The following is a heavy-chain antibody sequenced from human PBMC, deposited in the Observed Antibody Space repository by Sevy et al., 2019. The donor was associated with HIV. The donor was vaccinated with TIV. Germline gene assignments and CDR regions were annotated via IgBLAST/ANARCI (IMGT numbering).Heavy chain of an antibody. D-gene: IGHD2-15*01. V-gene: IGHV1-46*03. CDR2: INPSGGST. CDR1: GYTFTNYY. J-gene: IGHJ4*02. CDR3: ARGDGTCRCFDY. Sequence: ASVKVSCKASGYTFTNYYIHWVRQAPGQGLEWMGVINPSGGSTSYAQKFQGRVTMTRDTSTRTVYMELSSLRSEDTAVYYCARGDGTCRCFDYWGQGTLVTVSS.